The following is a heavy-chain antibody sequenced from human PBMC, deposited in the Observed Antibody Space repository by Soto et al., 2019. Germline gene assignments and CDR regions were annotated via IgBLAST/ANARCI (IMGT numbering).Heavy chain of an antibody. CDR2: ISYDGSNK. V-gene: IGHV3-30*03. Sequence: GGSLRLSCAASGFTFSSYGMHWVRQAPGKGLEWVAVISYDGSNKYYADSVKGRFTISRDNSKNTLYLQMNSLRAEDTAVYYCASGVVPAAHYYYGMDVWGQGTTVTVSS. CDR3: ASGVVPAAHYYYGMDV. J-gene: IGHJ6*02. CDR1: GFTFSSYG. D-gene: IGHD2-2*01.